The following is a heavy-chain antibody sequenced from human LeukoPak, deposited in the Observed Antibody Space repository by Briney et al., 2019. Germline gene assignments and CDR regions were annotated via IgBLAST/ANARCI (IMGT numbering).Heavy chain of an antibody. CDR3: AKEWRGTTVAHAFDI. CDR2: ISGSGGSI. D-gene: IGHD1-7*01. J-gene: IGHJ3*02. Sequence: GGSLRLSCAASGFTFSSYAMNWVRQAPGKGLEWVSGISGSGGSIYYADSVKGRFTVSRDNSKNTLYLQMNSLRAEDTAVYYCAKEWRGTTVAHAFDIWGQGTMVTVSS. V-gene: IGHV3-23*01. CDR1: GFTFSSYA.